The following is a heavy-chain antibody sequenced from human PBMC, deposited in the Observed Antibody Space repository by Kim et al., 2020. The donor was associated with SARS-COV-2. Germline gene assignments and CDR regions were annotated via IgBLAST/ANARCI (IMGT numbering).Heavy chain of an antibody. CDR3: ARDRWYYDTSGYYVNN. J-gene: IGHJ4*02. CDR2: IFHSGST. CDR1: GYSISSGYY. D-gene: IGHD3-22*01. V-gene: IGHV4-38-2*02. Sequence: SETLSLTCTVSGYSISSGYYWGWIRQPPGKGLEWIGSIFHSGSTYYNPSLKSRVTISVDTSKNQFSLKLNSVTAADTAVYYCARDRWYYDTSGYYVNNWGQGTLVTVSS.